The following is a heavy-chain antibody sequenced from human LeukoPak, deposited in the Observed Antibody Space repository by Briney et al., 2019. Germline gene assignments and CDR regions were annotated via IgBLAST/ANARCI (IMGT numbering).Heavy chain of an antibody. CDR3: AAYHPPDY. D-gene: IGHD2-2*01. J-gene: IGHJ4*02. CDR1: GFTFSSYG. V-gene: IGHV3-30*03. Sequence: GRSLRLSCAASGFTFSSYGMHWVRQAPGKRLEWVAVISYDGSNKYYADSVKGRFTISRDNSKNTLYLQMNSLRAEDTAVYYCAAYHPPDYWGQGTLVTVSS. CDR2: ISYDGSNK.